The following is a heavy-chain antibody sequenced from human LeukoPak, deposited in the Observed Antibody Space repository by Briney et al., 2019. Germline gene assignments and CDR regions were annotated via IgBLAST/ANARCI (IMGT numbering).Heavy chain of an antibody. CDR3: ARPLGITGTTPFDF. CDR2: INWNGRSR. J-gene: IGHJ4*02. D-gene: IGHD1-7*01. CDR1: GFTFNDSG. Sequence: PGGSLRLSCVASGFTFNDSGMSWVRQAPGKGVEWISGINWNGRSRGYADSVKGRFTISRDNAKNSLYLEMNSLRAEDTALYFCARPLGITGTTPFDFWGQGTRVTVSS. V-gene: IGHV3-20*04.